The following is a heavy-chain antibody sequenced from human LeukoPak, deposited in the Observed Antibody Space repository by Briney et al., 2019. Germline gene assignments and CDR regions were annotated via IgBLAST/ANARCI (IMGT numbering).Heavy chain of an antibody. CDR3: ARDGVWFFVDY. D-gene: IGHD6-19*01. V-gene: IGHV3-74*01. Sequence: GGSLTLLCAASGFTFSSYWMFWVRQTPAKQLVWVSRINSYGSSTSYADSVQGRVTISRDNAKNTLYLQMSSLRAEDTAVYYCARDGVWFFVDYWGQGTLVTVSS. CDR1: GFTFSSYW. CDR2: INSYGSST. J-gene: IGHJ4*02.